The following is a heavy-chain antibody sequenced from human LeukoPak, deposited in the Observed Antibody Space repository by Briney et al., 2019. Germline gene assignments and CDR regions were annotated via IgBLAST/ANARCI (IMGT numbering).Heavy chain of an antibody. D-gene: IGHD5-18*01. CDR1: GFTFSNYA. J-gene: IGHJ5*02. CDR3: AKFSFDQVWLRDWFDP. Sequence: GGSLRLSCAASGFTFSNYAMSWVRQAPGKGLEWASAVSGSGGSTYYADSVKGRFTISRDNSKNTLYLQMNSLRAEDTAVYYCAKFSFDQVWLRDWFDPWGLGTLVTVSS. CDR2: VSGSGGST. V-gene: IGHV3-23*01.